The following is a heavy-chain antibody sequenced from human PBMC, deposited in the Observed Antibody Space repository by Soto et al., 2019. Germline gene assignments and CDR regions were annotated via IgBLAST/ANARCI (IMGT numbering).Heavy chain of an antibody. CDR2: IRVYSDGT. Sequence: QVQLVQSGGEVKRPGASVKVSCKTSGYTFSNYGITWVRQAAGQPLEWLGWIRVYSDGTNYAQKFQGRVSMTTDTSTTTAYMELRSLRSDDTAVYYCARVVPGAEAWFGPWGQGTLVTVSS. J-gene: IGHJ5*02. CDR3: ARVVPGAEAWFGP. V-gene: IGHV1-18*01. D-gene: IGHD2-2*01. CDR1: GYTFSNYG.